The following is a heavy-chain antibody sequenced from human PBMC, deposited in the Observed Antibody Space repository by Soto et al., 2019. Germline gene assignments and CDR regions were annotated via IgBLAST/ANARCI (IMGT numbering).Heavy chain of an antibody. D-gene: IGHD3-3*01. CDR2: IWYDGSNR. J-gene: IGHJ6*02. CDR3: ARDFSSGMDV. V-gene: IGHV3-33*01. CDR1: GFPFSSYG. Sequence: GGSLRLSCAASGFPFSSYGMHWVRQAPGKGLEWVAFIWYDGSNRYHADSVKGRFSISRDNPTNTLYLQMSNLRAEDTALYYCARDFSSGMDVWGQGTTVTVSS.